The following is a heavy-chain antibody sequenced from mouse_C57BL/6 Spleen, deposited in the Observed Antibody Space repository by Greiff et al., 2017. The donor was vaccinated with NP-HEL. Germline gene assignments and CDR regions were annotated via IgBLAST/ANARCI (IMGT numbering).Heavy chain of an antibody. J-gene: IGHJ4*01. CDR1: GYTFTSYW. Sequence: QVQLKEPGAELVRPGTSVKLSCKASGYTFTSYWMHWVKQRPGQGLEWIGVIDPSDSYTNYNQKFKGKATLTVDTSSSTAYMQLSSLTSEDSAVYYCARHYGSSYPYAMDYWGQGTSVTVSS. V-gene: IGHV1-59*01. D-gene: IGHD1-1*01. CDR3: ARHYGSSYPYAMDY. CDR2: IDPSDSYT.